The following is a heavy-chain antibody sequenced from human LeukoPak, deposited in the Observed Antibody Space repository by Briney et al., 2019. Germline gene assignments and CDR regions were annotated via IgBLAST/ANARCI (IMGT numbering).Heavy chain of an antibody. V-gene: IGHV4-34*01. D-gene: IGHD3-10*01. CDR2: INHSGST. CDR3: ARHQWPMVRGYNWFDP. CDR1: GFTFSNAW. Sequence: GSLRLSCAASGFTFSNAWMSWIRQPPGKGLEWIGEINHSGSTNYNPSLKSRVTISVDTSKNQFSLKLSSVTAADTAVYYCARHQWPMVRGYNWFDPWGQGTLVTVSS. J-gene: IGHJ5*02.